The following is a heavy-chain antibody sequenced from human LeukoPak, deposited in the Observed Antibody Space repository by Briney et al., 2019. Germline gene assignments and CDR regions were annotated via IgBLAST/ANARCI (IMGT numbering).Heavy chain of an antibody. CDR1: GFTFSSYG. CDR2: IWYDGSNK. J-gene: IGHJ4*02. CDR3: VRDRENSYFEY. Sequence: GRSLRLSCAASGFTFSSYGMHWVRQAPGKGLEWVAVIWYDGSNKFYADSVKGRFTISRDNSKNTLYLQMNSLRAEDTAVYYCVRDRENSYFEYWGQGTPVTVSS. D-gene: IGHD4-23*01. V-gene: IGHV3-33*01.